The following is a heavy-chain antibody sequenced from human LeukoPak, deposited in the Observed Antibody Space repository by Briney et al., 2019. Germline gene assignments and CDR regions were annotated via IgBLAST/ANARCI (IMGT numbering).Heavy chain of an antibody. CDR1: GESLNYYY. V-gene: IGHV4-34*12. J-gene: IGHJ4*02. CDR2: VFDGKTT. D-gene: IGHD5-24*01. Sequence: PSDTLSLTCAVYGESLNYYYWSWLRQSSEKGLEWIGEVFDGKTTNYNPSLKSRVTISAVTSSNQFSLNLKSVTAADTAVYYCASGAWATRLHSWAQGTLVIVSS. CDR3: ASGAWATRLHS.